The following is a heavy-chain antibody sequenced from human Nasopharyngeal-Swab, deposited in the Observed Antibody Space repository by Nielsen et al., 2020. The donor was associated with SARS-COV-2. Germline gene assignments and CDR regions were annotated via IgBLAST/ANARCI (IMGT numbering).Heavy chain of an antibody. J-gene: IGHJ6*02. D-gene: IGHD6-13*01. CDR2: INHSEST. V-gene: IGHV4-34*01. Sequence: SETLSLTCAVSGGSFSGYYWSWIRQPPGKGLEWIGEINHSESTNYNPSLKSRVTISVDTSKNQFSLKLSSVTAADTAVYYCARGGSSSWYYYYYGMDVWGQGTTVTVSS. CDR1: GGSFSGYY. CDR3: ARGGSSSWYYYYYGMDV.